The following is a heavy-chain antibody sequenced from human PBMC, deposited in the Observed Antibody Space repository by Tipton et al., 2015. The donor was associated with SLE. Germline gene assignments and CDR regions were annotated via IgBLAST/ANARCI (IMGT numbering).Heavy chain of an antibody. V-gene: IGHV4-34*01. CDR3: AGRVNYYYGMDV. D-gene: IGHD4-11*01. J-gene: IGHJ6*02. Sequence: TLSLTCAVYGGSFSGYYWSWIRQPPGKGLEWIGEINHRGSTNYNPSLKSRVTISVDTSKNQFSLKLSSVTAADTAVYYCAGRVNYYYGMDVWGQGTTVTVSS. CDR1: GGSFSGYY. CDR2: INHRGST.